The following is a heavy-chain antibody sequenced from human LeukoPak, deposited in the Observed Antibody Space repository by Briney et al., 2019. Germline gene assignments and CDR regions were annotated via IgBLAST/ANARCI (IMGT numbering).Heavy chain of an antibody. CDR1: GFTFSSYS. J-gene: IGHJ3*02. V-gene: IGHV3-23*01. D-gene: IGHD3-22*01. Sequence: PGGSLRLSCAASGFTFSSYSMNWVRQAPGKGLEWVSAISGSGGSTYYADSVKGRFTISRDNSKNTLYLQMNSLRAEDTAVYYCAKDAKRYDSSGYYYADAFDIWGQGTMVTVSS. CDR3: AKDAKRYDSSGYYYADAFDI. CDR2: ISGSGGST.